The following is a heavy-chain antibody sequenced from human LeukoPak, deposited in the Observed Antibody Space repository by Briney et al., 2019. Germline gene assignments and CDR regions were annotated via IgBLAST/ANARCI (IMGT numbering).Heavy chain of an antibody. D-gene: IGHD2-2*01. J-gene: IGHJ4*02. CDR1: GGSISSSTYY. CDR2: IFYPGST. V-gene: IGHV4-39*07. CDR3: ARPYCGSTSCYAPFDY. Sequence: SETLSLTCTVSGGSISSSTYYWGWIRQPPGKGLEWIASIFYPGSTYYNPSLKSRVTISVDTSENQLSLRVSSVTAADTAVYYCARPYCGSTSCYAPFDYWGQGSLVTVSS.